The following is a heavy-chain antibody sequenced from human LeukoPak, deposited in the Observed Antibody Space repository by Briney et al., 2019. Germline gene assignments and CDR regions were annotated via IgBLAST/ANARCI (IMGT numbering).Heavy chain of an antibody. J-gene: IGHJ4*02. Sequence: SETLSLTCTVSGGSISSSSYYWGWIRQPPGKGLQWIGSVYYSGSTYYNPSLKSRVTISVDTSKNPFSLKLSSVTAADTAVYYCARESRYYYDSSGYGRIDYWGQGTLVTVSS. CDR1: GGSISSSSYY. CDR2: VYYSGST. V-gene: IGHV4-39*01. D-gene: IGHD3-22*01. CDR3: ARESRYYYDSSGYGRIDY.